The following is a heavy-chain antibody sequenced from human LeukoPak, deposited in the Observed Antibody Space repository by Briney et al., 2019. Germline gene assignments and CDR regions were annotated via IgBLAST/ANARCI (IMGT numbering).Heavy chain of an antibody. CDR3: ARDSAERYYDILTGYPLTFLYYYYGMDV. CDR2: INPNSGGT. CDR1: GYTFTGYY. J-gene: IGHJ6*02. Sequence: ASVKVSCKASGYTFTGYYMHWVRQAPGQGLEWMGWINPNSGGTNYAQKFQGRVTMTRDTSISTAYMELSRLRSDDTAVYYCARDSAERYYDILTGYPLTFLYYYYGMDVWGQGTTVTVSS. V-gene: IGHV1-2*02. D-gene: IGHD3-9*01.